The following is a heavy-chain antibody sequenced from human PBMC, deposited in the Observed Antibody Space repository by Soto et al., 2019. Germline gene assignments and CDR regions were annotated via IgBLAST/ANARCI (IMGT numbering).Heavy chain of an antibody. CDR3: AKDYAYGGTTAY. V-gene: IGHV3-30*18. J-gene: IGHJ4*02. D-gene: IGHD4-17*01. Sequence: QVQLVESGGGVVQPGRSLRLSCAASGFTFSSYGMHWVRQAPGKGLEWVAVISYDGSNKYYADSVKGRFTISRDNSKNTLYLQMNSLRAEDTAVYYCAKDYAYGGTTAYWGQGTLVTVSS. CDR2: ISYDGSNK. CDR1: GFTFSSYG.